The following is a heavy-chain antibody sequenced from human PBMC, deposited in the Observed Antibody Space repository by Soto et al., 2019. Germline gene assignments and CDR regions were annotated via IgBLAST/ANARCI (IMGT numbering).Heavy chain of an antibody. CDR2: IYYSGST. J-gene: IGHJ3*02. Sequence: QVQLQESGPGLVKPSETLSLTCTVSGGSISSYYWSWIRQPPGKGLVWIGYIYYSGSTNYNTSLKSRVTISVDTSKNQFSLKLSSVTAADTAVYYCARDLWASGAFDIWGQGTMVTVSS. CDR3: ARDLWASGAFDI. V-gene: IGHV4-59*01. CDR1: GGSISSYY. D-gene: IGHD1-26*01.